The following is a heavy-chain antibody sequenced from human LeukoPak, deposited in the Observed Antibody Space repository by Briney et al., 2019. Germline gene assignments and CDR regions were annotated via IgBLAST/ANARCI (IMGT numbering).Heavy chain of an antibody. CDR1: GYTFTNFA. V-gene: IGHV1-3*01. J-gene: IGHJ4*02. CDR3: ARGTVTRGSSWSNLFDY. D-gene: IGHD6-13*01. Sequence: GASVKVSCKASGYTFTNFAMHWVRQAPGQRLEWMGWINAGNGDTKYSQNFQGRVTITRDTSASTSYMELSSLRSEDTAVYYCARGTVTRGSSWSNLFDYWGQGILVTVSS. CDR2: INAGNGDT.